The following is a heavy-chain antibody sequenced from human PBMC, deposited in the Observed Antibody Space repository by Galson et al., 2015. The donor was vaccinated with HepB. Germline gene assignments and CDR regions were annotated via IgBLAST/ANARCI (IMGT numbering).Heavy chain of an antibody. Sequence: ETLSLTCAVSGGSISSSNWWSWVRQPPGKGLEWIGEIYHSGSTNYNPSLKSRVTISVDKSKNQFSLKLSSVTAADTAVYYCARDPGSYGFPDYWGQGTLVTVSS. CDR1: GGSISSSNW. D-gene: IGHD5-18*01. V-gene: IGHV4-4*02. J-gene: IGHJ4*02. CDR2: IYHSGST. CDR3: ARDPGSYGFPDY.